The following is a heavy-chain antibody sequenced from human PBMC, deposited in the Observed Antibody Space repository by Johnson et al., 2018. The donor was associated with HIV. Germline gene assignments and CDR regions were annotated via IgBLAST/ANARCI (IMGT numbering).Heavy chain of an antibody. J-gene: IGHJ3*02. V-gene: IGHV3-30*18. CDR2: VSSDGSNK. Sequence: QVQLVESGGGVVQPGRSLRLSCAASGFSFSNYAMDWVRQAPGKGLEWVSVVSSDGSNKNYAASVKGRFSISRDNSNNTLYLQMNSLRAEDTAVYYCAKGGSGSYRDAFDIWGQGTMVTVSS. CDR3: AKGGSGSYRDAFDI. CDR1: GFSFSNYA. D-gene: IGHD1-26*01.